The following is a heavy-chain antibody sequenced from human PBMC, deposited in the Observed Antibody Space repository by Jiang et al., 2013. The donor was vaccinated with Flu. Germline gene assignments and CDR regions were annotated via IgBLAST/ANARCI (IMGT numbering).Heavy chain of an antibody. CDR2: ISWNSGSI. CDR1: GFTFDDYA. V-gene: IGHV3-9*01. CDR3: AKGRIAAAGYYFDY. D-gene: IGHD6-13*01. J-gene: IGHJ4*02. Sequence: VQLVESGGGLVQPGRSLRLSCAASGFTFDDYAMHWVRQAPGKGLEWVSGISWNSGSIGYADSVKGRFTISRDNAKNSLYLQMNSLRAEDTALYYCAKGRIAAAGYYFDYWGQGTLVTVSS.